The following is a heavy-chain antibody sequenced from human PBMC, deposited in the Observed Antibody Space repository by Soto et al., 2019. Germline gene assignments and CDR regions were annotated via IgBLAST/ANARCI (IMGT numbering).Heavy chain of an antibody. D-gene: IGHD2-15*01. CDR1: GFTFSNYW. Sequence: EVQLVESGGGLVQPGGSLRLSCAASGFTFSNYWMSWVRQAPGKGLEWVANIKEDGSDKYYVDSVKGRFTVSRDNAKNSLDLQMNSLRAEDTAVYYCARAGYCSGGSCSTILDYWGQGTLVTVSS. J-gene: IGHJ4*02. CDR3: ARAGYCSGGSCSTILDY. CDR2: IKEDGSDK. V-gene: IGHV3-7*05.